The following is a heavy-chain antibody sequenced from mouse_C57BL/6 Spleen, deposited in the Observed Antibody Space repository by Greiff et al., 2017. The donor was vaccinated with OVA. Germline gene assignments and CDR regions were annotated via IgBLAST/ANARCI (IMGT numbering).Heavy chain of an antibody. CDR3: ARGLLDY. CDR2: ISDGGSYT. CDR1: GFTFSSYA. J-gene: IGHJ2*01. V-gene: IGHV5-4*03. Sequence: EVKLQESGGGLVKPGGSLKLSCAASGFTFSSYAMSWVRQTPEKRLEWVATISDGGSYTYYPDNVKGRFTISRDNAKNNLYLQMSHLKSEDTAMYYCARGLLDYWGQGTTLTVSS.